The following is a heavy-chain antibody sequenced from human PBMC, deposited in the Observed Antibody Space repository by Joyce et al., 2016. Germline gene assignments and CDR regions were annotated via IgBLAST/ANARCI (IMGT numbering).Heavy chain of an antibody. J-gene: IGHJ6*03. D-gene: IGHD6-6*01. CDR3: AKVAEGSAVYFYYMDV. V-gene: IGHV3-23*01. Sequence: EVQLLESGGGLVQPAGSLRLSCAASGFTFGSYAMSWVRQARGKGREWVSVISGSGGSIYDADSVKGRFTFSRDNSKNTLYLQMNSLRAEDTAVYYCAKVAEGSAVYFYYMDVWGKGTTVTVSS. CDR2: ISGSGGSI. CDR1: GFTFGSYA.